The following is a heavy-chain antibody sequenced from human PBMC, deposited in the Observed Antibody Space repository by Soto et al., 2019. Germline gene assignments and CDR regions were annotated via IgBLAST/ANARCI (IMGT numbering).Heavy chain of an antibody. CDR1: GGSITSYW. J-gene: IGHJ5*02. Sequence: SETLSLTCTVFGGSITSYWWSWIRQPPGKGLEWIGYVSYSGSPNYNPSLKSRVTISVDTSKNQLSLRLVSVTAADTALYFCAREDFGSCSSTTCLNWFDPWGQGTLVTVSS. CDR3: AREDFGSCSSTTCLNWFDP. CDR2: VSYSGSP. D-gene: IGHD2-2*01. V-gene: IGHV4-59*01.